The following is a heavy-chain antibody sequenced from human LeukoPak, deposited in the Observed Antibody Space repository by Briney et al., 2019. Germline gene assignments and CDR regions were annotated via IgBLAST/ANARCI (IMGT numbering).Heavy chain of an antibody. CDR1: GGSISSSNYN. D-gene: IGHD5-18*01. CDR3: ARLGDSYATDY. V-gene: IGHV4-39*01. Sequence: SETLSLTCTVSGGSISSSNYNWGWIRQPPGKGLEWVGSIYYSGSTYYNPSLKSRVTISVDTSKNQFSLKLSSVTAADTALYYCARLGDSYATDYWGQGTLVTVSS. CDR2: IYYSGST. J-gene: IGHJ4*02.